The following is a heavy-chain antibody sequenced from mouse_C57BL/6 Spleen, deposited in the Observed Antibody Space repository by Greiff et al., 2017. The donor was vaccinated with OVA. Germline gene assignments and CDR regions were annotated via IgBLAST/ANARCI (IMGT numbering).Heavy chain of an antibody. V-gene: IGHV1-76*01. CDR2: IYPGSGNT. D-gene: IGHD4-1*01. CDR3: ARSFWDFYAMDY. CDR1: GYTFTDYY. Sequence: QVQLQQSGAELVRPGASVKLSCKASGYTFTDYYINWVKQRPGQGLEWIARIYPGSGNTYYNEKFKGKATLTAEKSSSTAYMQLSSLTSEDSAVYFCARSFWDFYAMDYWGQGTSVTVSS. J-gene: IGHJ4*01.